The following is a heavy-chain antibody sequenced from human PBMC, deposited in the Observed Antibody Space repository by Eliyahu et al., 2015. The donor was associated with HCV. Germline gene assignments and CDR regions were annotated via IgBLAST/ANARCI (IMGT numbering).Heavy chain of an antibody. CDR3: ARDRPIQAEQRYYYYGMDV. Sequence: QVQLQESGPGLVKPSQTLSLTCTVSGGSISSGGYYWSWIRQHPGKGLEWIGYIYYSGSTYYNPSLKSRVTISVDTSKNQFSLKLSSVTAADTAVYYCARDRPIQAEQRYYYYGMDVWGQGTTVTVSS. D-gene: IGHD1/OR15-1a*01. J-gene: IGHJ6*02. V-gene: IGHV4-31*03. CDR1: GGSISSGGYY. CDR2: IYYSGST.